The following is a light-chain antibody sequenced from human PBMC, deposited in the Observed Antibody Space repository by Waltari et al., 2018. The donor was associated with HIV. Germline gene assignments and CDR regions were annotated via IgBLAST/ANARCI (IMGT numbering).Light chain of an antibody. Sequence: QSALTPPASVSGSPGPSITISCTGTRSAVGCYNYFSWYQQHPAKAPKLMIYEVSNRPSGVSNRFSGSKSGNTASLTISGLQAEDEADYYCSSYTSSSTLDVVFGGGTKLTVL. CDR1: RSAVGCYNY. CDR3: SSYTSSSTLDVV. CDR2: EVS. J-gene: IGLJ2*01. V-gene: IGLV2-14*01.